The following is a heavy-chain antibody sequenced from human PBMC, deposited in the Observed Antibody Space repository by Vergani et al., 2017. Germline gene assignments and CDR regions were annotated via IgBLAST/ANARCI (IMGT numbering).Heavy chain of an antibody. CDR2: VDPEDGET. CDR3: ATPQTVTTGGMEV. CDR1: GYTFTDHS. J-gene: IGHJ6*04. D-gene: IGHD4-17*01. V-gene: IGHV1-69-2*01. Sequence: EVQLVQSGAEVKKPGATMKISCKVSGYTFTDHSMHWVKQAPGKGLEWMGLVDPEDGETIYAEKFKGRVTIAADTSTDTAHLELSSLRSEDTAVYYCATPQTVTTGGMEVWGKGTTVTVSS.